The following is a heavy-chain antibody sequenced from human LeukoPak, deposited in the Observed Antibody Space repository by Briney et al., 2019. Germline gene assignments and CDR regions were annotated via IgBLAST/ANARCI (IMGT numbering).Heavy chain of an antibody. CDR1: GYTFTGYY. Sequence: GASVKVSCKASGYTFTGYYMHWVRQAPGQGLEWMGWINPNSGGTNYAQKFQGRVTMTRDTSISTAYMELSRLRSDDTAVYYCARERGVLVVVVPAAKAFDIWGQGTMVTVSS. V-gene: IGHV1-2*02. D-gene: IGHD2-2*01. J-gene: IGHJ3*02. CDR2: INPNSGGT. CDR3: ARERGVLVVVVPAAKAFDI.